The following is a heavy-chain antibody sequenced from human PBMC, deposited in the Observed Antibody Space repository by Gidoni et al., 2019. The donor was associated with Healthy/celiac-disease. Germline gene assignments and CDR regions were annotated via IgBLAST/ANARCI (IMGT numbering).Heavy chain of an antibody. D-gene: IGHD3-22*01. CDR2: FDPEDGET. J-gene: IGHJ3*02. V-gene: IGHV1-24*01. CDR1: GYPLTELS. Sequence: QVQLVQSGAEVKKPGASVKVSCKVSGYPLTELSMPWVRQAPGKGLEWMGGFDPEDGETIYAQKFQGRVTMTEDTSTDTAYMELSSLRSEDTAVYYCATPLGYYDSSGYPPKSSVHRAFDIWGQGTMVTVSS. CDR3: ATPLGYYDSSGYPPKSSVHRAFDI.